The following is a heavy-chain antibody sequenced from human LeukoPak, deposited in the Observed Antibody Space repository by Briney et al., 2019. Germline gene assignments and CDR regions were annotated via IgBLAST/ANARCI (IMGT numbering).Heavy chain of an antibody. Sequence: ASVKVSCKASGGTFSSYAISWVRQAPGQGLEWMGGIIPIFGTANYAQKFQGRVTITADESTSAAYMELSSLRSEDTAVYYCAVGGSTRHDYWGQGTLVTVSS. J-gene: IGHJ4*02. CDR2: IIPIFGTA. CDR3: AVGGSTRHDY. D-gene: IGHD2-2*01. CDR1: GGTFSSYA. V-gene: IGHV1-69*13.